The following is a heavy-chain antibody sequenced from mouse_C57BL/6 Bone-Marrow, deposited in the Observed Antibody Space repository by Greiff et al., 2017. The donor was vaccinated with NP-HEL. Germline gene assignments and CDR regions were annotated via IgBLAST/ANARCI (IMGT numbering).Heavy chain of an antibody. Sequence: EVKLMESGGGLVKPGGSLKLSCAASGFTFSDYGMHWVRQAPEKGLEWVAYISSGSSTIYYADTVKGRFTISRDNAKNTLFLQMTSLRSEDTAMYYCARFLLGRFAYWGQGTLVTVSA. CDR3: ARFLLGRFAY. V-gene: IGHV5-17*01. CDR2: ISSGSSTI. CDR1: GFTFSDYG. J-gene: IGHJ3*01. D-gene: IGHD4-1*01.